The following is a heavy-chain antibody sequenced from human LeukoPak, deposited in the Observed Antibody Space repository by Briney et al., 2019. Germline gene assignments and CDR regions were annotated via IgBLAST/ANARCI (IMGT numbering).Heavy chain of an antibody. CDR1: GYTFTGYY. D-gene: IGHD2-15*01. CDR2: INPNSGGT. Sequence: ASVKVSCKASGYTFTGYYMHWVRQAPGQGLEWMGWINPNSGGTNYAQKFQGRVTMTRDTSISTAYMELSRLRSDDTAVYYCARALGYCSGGSCYVFDPWGQGTLVTVSS. J-gene: IGHJ5*02. V-gene: IGHV1-2*02. CDR3: ARALGYCSGGSCYVFDP.